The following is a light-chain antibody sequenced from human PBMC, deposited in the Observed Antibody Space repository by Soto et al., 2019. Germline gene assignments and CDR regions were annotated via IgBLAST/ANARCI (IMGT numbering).Light chain of an antibody. CDR3: QSYDTSLSGV. Sequence: QSVLTQQPSVSGAPGQRVTISCTGSSSNIGAGYDVHWYQQLPGTAPKLLIYGNINRPSGVPDRFSGSKSGTSASLAITGLQAEDEADYYCQSYDTSLSGVFGTGTKLTVL. CDR2: GNI. V-gene: IGLV1-40*01. J-gene: IGLJ1*01. CDR1: SSNIGAGYD.